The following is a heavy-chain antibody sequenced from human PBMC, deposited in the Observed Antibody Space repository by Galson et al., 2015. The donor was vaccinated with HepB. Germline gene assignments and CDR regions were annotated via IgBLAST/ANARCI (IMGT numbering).Heavy chain of an antibody. J-gene: IGHJ4*02. V-gene: IGHV4-59*01. Sequence: LSLTCTVSGGSISSYYWSWIRQPPGKGLEWIGYIYYSGSTNYNPSLKSRVTISVDTSKNQFSLKLSSVTAADTAVYYCARGEHYGDYDYWDQGTLVTVSS. D-gene: IGHD4-17*01. CDR2: IYYSGST. CDR1: GGSISSYY. CDR3: ARGEHYGDYDY.